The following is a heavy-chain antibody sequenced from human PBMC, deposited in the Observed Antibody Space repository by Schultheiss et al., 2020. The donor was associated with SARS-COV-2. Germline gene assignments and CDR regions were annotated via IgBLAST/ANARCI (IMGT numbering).Heavy chain of an antibody. J-gene: IGHJ5*02. Sequence: ASVKVSCKASGYTFTGYYMHWVRQAPGQGLEWMGWINPNSGGTNYAQKFQGRVTMTRDTSISTAYMELSRLRSDDTAVYYCARWYYYDSSGWFDPWGQGTLVTVS. CDR2: INPNSGGT. CDR1: GYTFTGYY. D-gene: IGHD3-22*01. V-gene: IGHV1-2*02. CDR3: ARWYYYDSSGWFDP.